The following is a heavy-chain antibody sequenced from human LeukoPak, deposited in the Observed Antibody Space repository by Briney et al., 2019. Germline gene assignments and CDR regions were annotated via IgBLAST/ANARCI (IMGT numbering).Heavy chain of an antibody. J-gene: IGHJ6*03. CDR3: ARYGYYGSGRFMDV. CDR1: DGSITTHY. V-gene: IGHV4-4*07. Sequence: SETLSLTCTVSDGSITTHYWSWIRQPAGKGLEWIGRMHANGYTDHCPPLKSRLTMSVDTSKKQFSLRLSSVTAADTAVYFCARYGYYGSGRFMDVWGKGTTVIVSS. D-gene: IGHD3-10*01. CDR2: MHANGYT.